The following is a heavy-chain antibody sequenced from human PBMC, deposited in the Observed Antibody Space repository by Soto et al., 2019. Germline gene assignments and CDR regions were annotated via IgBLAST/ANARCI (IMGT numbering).Heavy chain of an antibody. V-gene: IGHV3-53*01. Sequence: GGSLRLSCAASGFTVSSNDMSWVRQAPGKGLEWVSVIYSGGATYYADSVKGQFTISRDNYKNTLYLQMNSMRTEDTAVYYCGRVQGLFRHSGLDVWGQGTTVTVSS. CDR2: IYSGGAT. J-gene: IGHJ6*02. D-gene: IGHD3-22*01. CDR1: GFTVSSND. CDR3: GRVQGLFRHSGLDV.